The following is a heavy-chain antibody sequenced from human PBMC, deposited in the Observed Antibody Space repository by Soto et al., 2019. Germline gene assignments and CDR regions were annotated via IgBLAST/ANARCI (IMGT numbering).Heavy chain of an antibody. V-gene: IGHV1-8*02. CDR3: AREQKDTGRITMVRGVINYYYYYMDV. D-gene: IGHD3-10*01. CDR2: IIPNIDKT. Sequence: GVSVKVSCKASGGTFSSHGISWVRQATGQGLEWMGGIIPNIDKTSYAQKVQGRVTMTTNTSISTAYMELSSLRSEDTAVYYCAREQKDTGRITMVRGVINYYYYYMDVWGKGTTVTVSS. CDR1: GGTFSSHG. J-gene: IGHJ6*03.